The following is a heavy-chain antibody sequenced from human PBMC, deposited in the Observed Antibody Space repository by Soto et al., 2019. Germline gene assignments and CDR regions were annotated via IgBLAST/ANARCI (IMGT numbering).Heavy chain of an antibody. J-gene: IGHJ5*02. D-gene: IGHD3-10*01. CDR2: INHSGST. V-gene: IGHV4-34*01. CDR1: GGSFSGYY. CDR3: ATKGLNRFLNWFDT. Sequence: SETLSLTCAVYGGSFSGYYWSWIRQPPGKGLEWIGEINHSGSTNYNPSLKSRVTISVDTSKNQFSLKLSSVTAADTDVYSRATKGLNRFLNWFDTWGQGTLVTVSS.